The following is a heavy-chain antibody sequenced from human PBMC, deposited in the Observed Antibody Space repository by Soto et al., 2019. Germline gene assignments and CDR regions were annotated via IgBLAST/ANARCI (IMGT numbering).Heavy chain of an antibody. D-gene: IGHD3-10*01. CDR1: GYTFTGYY. CDR3: ARQPRLLWFGDVYYYYGMDV. J-gene: IGHJ6*02. CDR2: INPNSGGT. Sequence: ASVKVSCKASGYTFTGYYMHWVRQAPGQGLEWMGWINPNSGGTNYAQKFQGRVTMTRDTSISTAYMELSRLRSDDTAVYYCARQPRLLWFGDVYYYYGMDVWGQGTTVT. V-gene: IGHV1-2*02.